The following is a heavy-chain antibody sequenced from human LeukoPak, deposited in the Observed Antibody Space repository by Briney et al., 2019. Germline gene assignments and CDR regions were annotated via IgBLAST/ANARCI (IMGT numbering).Heavy chain of an antibody. Sequence: KPSQTLSLTCTVSGGSISSGSYYWSWIRQPAGKGLEWIGRIYTSGSTNYNPSLKSRVTISVDTSKNQFSLKLSSVTAADTAVYFCAREVHEWYSDRSGYQSSYYFDSWGLGTLVTVSS. D-gene: IGHD3-22*01. V-gene: IGHV4-61*02. CDR1: GGSISSGSYY. CDR3: AREVHEWYSDRSGYQSSYYFDS. CDR2: IYTSGST. J-gene: IGHJ4*02.